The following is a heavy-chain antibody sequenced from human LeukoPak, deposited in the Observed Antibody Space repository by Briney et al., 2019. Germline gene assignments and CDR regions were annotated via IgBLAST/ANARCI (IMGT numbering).Heavy chain of an antibody. CDR1: GYSFTSCW. D-gene: IGHD1-26*01. CDR3: ARLEYSGSYQGAFDY. Sequence: GESLKISCKGSGYSFTSCWIGWVRQMPGKGLEWMGIIYPGDSDTRYSPSFQGQVTITADKSISTAYLQWSSLKASDTAMYYCARLEYSGSYQGAFDYWGQGTLVTVSS. CDR2: IYPGDSDT. J-gene: IGHJ4*02. V-gene: IGHV5-51*01.